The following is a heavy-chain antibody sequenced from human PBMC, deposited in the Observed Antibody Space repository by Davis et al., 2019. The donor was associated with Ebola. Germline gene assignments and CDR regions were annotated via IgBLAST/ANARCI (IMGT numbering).Heavy chain of an antibody. CDR3: ARRTIFSTFDI. V-gene: IGHV4-39*01. Sequence: MPSETLSLTCTVSGASFSSSTYYWGWTRQPPGRGPAWIGSISYSGSTHYNPSLKSRVTMSVGTSKNQFSLKLSSVTAADTAVYYCARRTIFSTFDIWGQGTMVTVSS. CDR1: GASFSSSTYY. J-gene: IGHJ3*02. D-gene: IGHD3-3*01. CDR2: ISYSGST.